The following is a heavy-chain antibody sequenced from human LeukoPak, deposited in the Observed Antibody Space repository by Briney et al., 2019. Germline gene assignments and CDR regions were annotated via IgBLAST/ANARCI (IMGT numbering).Heavy chain of an antibody. V-gene: IGHV3-33*01. Sequence: GGSLRLSCAASGFTFSSYGMHWVRQAPGKGLEWVAVIWYDGSNKYYADSVNGRFTISRDNSKNTLYLQMNSLRAEDTAVYYCARDIYWGITGTALGYWGQGTLVTVSS. D-gene: IGHD1-20*01. CDR3: ARDIYWGITGTALGY. CDR1: GFTFSSYG. J-gene: IGHJ4*02. CDR2: IWYDGSNK.